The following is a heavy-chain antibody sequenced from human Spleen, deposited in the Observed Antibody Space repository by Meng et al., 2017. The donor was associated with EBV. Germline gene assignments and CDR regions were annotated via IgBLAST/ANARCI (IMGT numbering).Heavy chain of an antibody. CDR1: GFSLSTSEVG. Sequence: QITLKGSGPTLGKPTQTLTLTCTFSGFSLSTSEVGVGWIRQPPGKALEWLAFIYWDDDKRYSPSLKSRLTIAKDTSKNQVVLTMTNMDPVDTATFYCAHSVIVAGLRAEYFDYWGQGTLVTVSS. D-gene: IGHD6-19*01. CDR3: AHSVIVAGLRAEYFDY. CDR2: IYWDDDK. V-gene: IGHV2-5*02. J-gene: IGHJ4*02.